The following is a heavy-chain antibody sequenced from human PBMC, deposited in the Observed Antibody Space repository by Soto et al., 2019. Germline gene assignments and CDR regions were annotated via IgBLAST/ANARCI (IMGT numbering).Heavy chain of an antibody. CDR3: ARCTVDTIVTSGWCHYLDP. CDR2: VSGSGGTT. J-gene: IGHJ5*02. D-gene: IGHD6-19*01. Sequence: EVQLLDSGGGLVQPGGSLRRSCAASGFTFSSSAMSWVRQAPGKGLEWVSAVSGSGGTTYYADSVRGRFTISRDNSKNTLYLQMNSLRAEDTAIYFCARCTVDTIVTSGWCHYLDPWGQGTLVTVSS. CDR1: GFTFSSSA. V-gene: IGHV3-23*01.